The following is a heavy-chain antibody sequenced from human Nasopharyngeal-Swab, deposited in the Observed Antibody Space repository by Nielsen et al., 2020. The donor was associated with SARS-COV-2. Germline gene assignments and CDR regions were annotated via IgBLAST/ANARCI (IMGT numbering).Heavy chain of an antibody. CDR2: ISHTGST. V-gene: IGHV4-59*08. CDR3: ARHRLQHSYLVV. CDR1: GGSINRYY. J-gene: IGHJ6*03. Sequence: SETLSLTCTVSGGSINRYYWSWIRQFPGNGLEWIGHISHTGSTHYSPSVKSRVTIAADTSKNHVSLSLSSVTAADTATYFCARHRLQHSYLVVWGKGTPVTVSS. D-gene: IGHD4-11*01.